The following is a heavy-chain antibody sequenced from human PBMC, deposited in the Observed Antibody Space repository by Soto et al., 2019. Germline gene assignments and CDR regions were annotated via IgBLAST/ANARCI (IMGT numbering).Heavy chain of an antibody. V-gene: IGHV1-3*01. J-gene: IGHJ5*02. CDR3: ARDYLELDTGRSNWFDP. CDR2: INAGNGNT. Sequence: ASVKVSCNASGYTFTSYDINWLRQAAGKSLEWMGWINAGNGNTKYEQKFKGRVTITRDTSASTAYMELSSLRSEDTAVYYCARDYLELDTGRSNWFDPWGQGNLVTVSS. D-gene: IGHD3-3*01. CDR1: GYTFTSYD.